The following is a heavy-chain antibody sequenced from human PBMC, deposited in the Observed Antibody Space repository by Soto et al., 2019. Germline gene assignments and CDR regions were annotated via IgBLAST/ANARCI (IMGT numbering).Heavy chain of an antibody. J-gene: IGHJ4*02. Sequence: QVQLQESGPGLVKPSETLSLTCTVSGGSVSSGSYYWSWIRQPPGKGLEWIGYIYYSGSTNYNPSLKSRVTISVDTSKNQFSLKLSSVTAEDTAVYYCASKVGATNFDYWGQGTLVTVSS. CDR3: ASKVGATNFDY. V-gene: IGHV4-61*01. CDR2: IYYSGST. CDR1: GGSVSSGSYY. D-gene: IGHD1-26*01.